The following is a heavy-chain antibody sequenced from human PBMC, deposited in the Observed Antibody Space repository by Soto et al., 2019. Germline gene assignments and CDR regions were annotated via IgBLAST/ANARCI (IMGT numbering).Heavy chain of an antibody. CDR2: ISSSSSYI. V-gene: IGHV3-21*01. CDR1: GFTFSSYS. D-gene: IGHD1-26*01. CDR3: ARDREVGATLYGMDV. J-gene: IGHJ6*02. Sequence: GGSLRLSCAASGFTFSSYSMNWVRQAPGKGLEWVSSISSSSSYIYYADSVKGRFTISRDNAKNSLYLQMNSLRAEDTAVYYCARDREVGATLYGMDVWGQGTTVTVSS.